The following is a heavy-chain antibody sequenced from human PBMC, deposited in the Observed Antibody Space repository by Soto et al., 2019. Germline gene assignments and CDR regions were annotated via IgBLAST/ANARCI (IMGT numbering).Heavy chain of an antibody. Sequence: ASVKVSCKASGYTFTGYYMHWVRQAPGQGLEWMGWINPNSGGTNYAQKFQGRVTMTRDTSISTVYMELSSLRSEDTAVYYCAREGYYDSSGSFDYWGQGTLVTVSS. J-gene: IGHJ4*02. D-gene: IGHD3-22*01. CDR3: AREGYYDSSGSFDY. CDR2: INPNSGGT. CDR1: GYTFTGYY. V-gene: IGHV1-2*02.